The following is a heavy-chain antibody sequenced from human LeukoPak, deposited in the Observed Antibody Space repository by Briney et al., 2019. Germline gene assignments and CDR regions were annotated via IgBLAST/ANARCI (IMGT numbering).Heavy chain of an antibody. CDR1: GGSISSYY. CDR2: IYYSGST. D-gene: IGHD3-9*01. Sequence: SETLSLTCTVSGGSISSYYWSWIRQPPGKGLEWIGYIYYSGSTNYNPSLKSRVTISVDTPKNQFSLKLSSVTAADTAVYYCARRPYYDILTGTPQAAFDIWGQGTMVTVSS. CDR3: ARRPYYDILTGTPQAAFDI. J-gene: IGHJ3*02. V-gene: IGHV4-59*08.